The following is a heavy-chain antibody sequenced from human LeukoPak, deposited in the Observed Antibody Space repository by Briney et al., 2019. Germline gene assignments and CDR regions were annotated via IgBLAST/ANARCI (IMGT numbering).Heavy chain of an antibody. CDR2: IGSRTGNI. Sequence: KPGGSLRLSCAASGFTFSSYSMTWVRQAPGKGLEWVAFIGSRTGNIYYADSVKGRFSISRDNAKDSVYLQMNSLRADDTAVYYCARETEPLDYGDSTNLDYWGQGTLVTVSS. D-gene: IGHD4/OR15-4a*01. V-gene: IGHV3-21*01. J-gene: IGHJ4*02. CDR1: GFTFSSYS. CDR3: ARETEPLDYGDSTNLDY.